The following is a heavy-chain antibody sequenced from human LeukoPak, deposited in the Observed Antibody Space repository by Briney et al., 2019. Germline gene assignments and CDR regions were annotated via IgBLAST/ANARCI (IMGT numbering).Heavy chain of an antibody. CDR1: GFTFSNYG. Sequence: GGSLRLSCAASGFTFSNYGMHWVRQAPGKGLEWVAVIWHDGSNKYYADSVKGRFTISRDNSKNTLYLQMNSLRAEDTAVYYCARVGQWLVRGKLDYWGQGALVTVSS. D-gene: IGHD6-19*01. J-gene: IGHJ4*02. V-gene: IGHV3-33*01. CDR2: IWHDGSNK. CDR3: ARVGQWLVRGKLDY.